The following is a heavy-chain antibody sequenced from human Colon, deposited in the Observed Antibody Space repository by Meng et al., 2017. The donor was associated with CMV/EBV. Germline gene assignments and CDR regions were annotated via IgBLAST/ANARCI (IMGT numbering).Heavy chain of an antibody. CDR2: ISGSGRNT. CDR1: GFTFSSYS. J-gene: IGHJ4*02. D-gene: IGHD2-2*01. Sequence: GESLKISCGASGFTFSSYSMNWVRQATGKGLEWVSGISGSGRNTYYLDSVRGRFTISRDNSKRTVFQQMNSLRAGDTAVYYCAKEGMPASIPYFDTWGQGTLVTVSS. CDR3: AKEGMPASIPYFDT. V-gene: IGHV3-23*01.